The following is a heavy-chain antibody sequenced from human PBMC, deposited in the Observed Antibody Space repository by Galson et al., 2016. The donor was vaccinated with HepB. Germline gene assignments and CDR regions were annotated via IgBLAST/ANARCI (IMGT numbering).Heavy chain of an antibody. D-gene: IGHD1/OR15-1a*01. CDR2: VYHSGST. V-gene: IGHV4-4*02. CDR1: GVSISSTNW. CDR3: ARDRAAGTYSGLDY. J-gene: IGHJ4*02. Sequence: ETLSLTCAVSGVSISSTNWWIWVRQPPGKGLEWIGEVYHSGSTNYNPSLKNRVTISVDKSKNEFSLSLTFVTAADTAVYYCARDRAAGTYSGLDYWGQGTLVIVSS.